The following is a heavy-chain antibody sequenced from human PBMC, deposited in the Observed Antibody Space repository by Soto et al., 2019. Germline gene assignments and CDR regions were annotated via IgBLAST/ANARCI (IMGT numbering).Heavy chain of an antibody. CDR3: ARLAIAASQRYFDY. Sequence: SVKVSCKASGGTFSSYTISWVRQAPGQGLEWMGRIIPILGIANYAQKFQGRVTMTTDTSTSTVYMELSSLRSEDTAVYYCARLAIAASQRYFDYWGQGTLVTVSS. D-gene: IGHD6-13*01. CDR1: GGTFSSYT. J-gene: IGHJ4*02. V-gene: IGHV1-69*02. CDR2: IIPILGIA.